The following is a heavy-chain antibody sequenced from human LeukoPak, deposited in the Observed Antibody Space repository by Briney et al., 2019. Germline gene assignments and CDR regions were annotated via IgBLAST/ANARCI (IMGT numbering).Heavy chain of an antibody. CDR1: GYTFTGYY. V-gene: IGHV1-2*02. CDR2: INPSSGGT. J-gene: IGHJ3*02. Sequence: EASVKVSCKASGYTFTGYYMHWVRQAPGQGLEWMGWINPSSGGTNYAQKFRGRVTMTRDTSISTAYMELSRLRSDDTAVYYCAREGSGPYYYDSSGYPDAFDIWGQGTMVTVSS. D-gene: IGHD3-22*01. CDR3: AREGSGPYYYDSSGYPDAFDI.